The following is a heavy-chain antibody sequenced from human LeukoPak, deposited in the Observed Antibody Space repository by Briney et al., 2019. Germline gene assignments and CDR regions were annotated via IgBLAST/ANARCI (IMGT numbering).Heavy chain of an antibody. V-gene: IGHV3-30*18. D-gene: IGHD3-22*01. CDR2: ISYDGSNK. CDR3: AKSGYDSSGYNFDY. Sequence: QTGGSLRLSCAASGFTFSGYSMNWVRQAPGKGLEWVAVISYDGSNKYYADSVKGRFTISRDNSKNTLYLQMNSLRAEDTAVYYCAKSGYDSSGYNFDYWGQGTLVTVSS. CDR1: GFTFSGYS. J-gene: IGHJ4*02.